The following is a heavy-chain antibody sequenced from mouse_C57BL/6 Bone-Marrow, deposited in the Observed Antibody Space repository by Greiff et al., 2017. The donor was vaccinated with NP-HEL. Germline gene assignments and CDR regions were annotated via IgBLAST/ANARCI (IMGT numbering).Heavy chain of an antibody. CDR3: ARSRITTVVAPDV. D-gene: IGHD1-1*01. V-gene: IGHV7-3*01. Sequence: EVMLVESGGGLVQPGGSLSLSCAASGFTFTDYYMSWVRQPPGKALEWLGFIRNKANGYTTEYSASVKGRFTISRDNSQSILYLQMNALRAEDSATYYCARSRITTVVAPDVWGTGTTVTVSS. CDR1: GFTFTDYY. J-gene: IGHJ1*03. CDR2: IRNKANGYTT.